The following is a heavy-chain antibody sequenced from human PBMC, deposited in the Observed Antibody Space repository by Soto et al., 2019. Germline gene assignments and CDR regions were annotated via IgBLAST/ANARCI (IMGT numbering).Heavy chain of an antibody. CDR3: ARESSGYPDS. Sequence: GGSLRLSCAASGFSFSVYSMNWVRQAPGKGLEWVSYISGSSSTIYYADSVKGRFTIPRDNAKNSLYLQLSSLRDEDTAIYYCARESSGYPDSWGQGTLVTVSS. V-gene: IGHV3-48*02. CDR1: GFSFSVYS. J-gene: IGHJ4*02. D-gene: IGHD3-22*01. CDR2: ISGSSSTI.